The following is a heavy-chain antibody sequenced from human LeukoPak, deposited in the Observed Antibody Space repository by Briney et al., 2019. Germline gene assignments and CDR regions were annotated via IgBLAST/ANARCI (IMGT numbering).Heavy chain of an antibody. CDR3: ARGNYYAMDV. Sequence: GGSLRLSCAASGFTFSSYWMHWVRQAPGKGLVWASRINSDGTTTNYADSVKGRFTISRDNAKNTLFLQMNSLRAEDTAVYYCARGNYYAMDVWGQGTTVTVSS. CDR2: INSDGTTT. J-gene: IGHJ6*02. CDR1: GFTFSSYW. V-gene: IGHV3-74*01.